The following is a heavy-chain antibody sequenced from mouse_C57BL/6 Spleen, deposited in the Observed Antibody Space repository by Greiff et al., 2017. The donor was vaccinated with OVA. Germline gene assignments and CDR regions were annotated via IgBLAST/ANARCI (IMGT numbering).Heavy chain of an antibody. Sequence: QVQLKQGGAELVKPGASFNLSCKASGYTFTSYWMQWVKQRPGQGLEWIGEIDPSDSYTNYNQKFKGKATLTVDTSSSTAYMQLSSLTSEDSAVYYCASPVRATNYWGEGTTLTVS. CDR3: ASPVRATNY. CDR2: IDPSDSYT. D-gene: IGHD3-1*01. CDR1: GYTFTSYW. J-gene: IGHJ2*01. V-gene: IGHV1-50*01.